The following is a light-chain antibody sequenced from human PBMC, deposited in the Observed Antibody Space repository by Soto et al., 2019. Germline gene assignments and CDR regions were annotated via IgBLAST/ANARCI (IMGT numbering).Light chain of an antibody. CDR1: QIIFYSANNKNC. CDR3: QQYNSYSWT. V-gene: IGKV4-1*01. J-gene: IGKJ1*01. CDR2: WAS. Sequence: IVMTQSPDSLAVSLGESATINCNSSQIIFYSANNKNCLAWYQQKPGQPPKLLIYWASTRESGVPDRFSGSGSGTDFTLTISSLQPDDFATYYCQQYNSYSWTFGQGTKVDIK.